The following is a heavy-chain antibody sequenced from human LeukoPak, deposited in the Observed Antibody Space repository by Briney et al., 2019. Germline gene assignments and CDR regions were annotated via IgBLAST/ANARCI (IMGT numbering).Heavy chain of an antibody. CDR3: ARVQYSSGYDRHGAFDI. J-gene: IGHJ3*02. V-gene: IGHV4-34*01. CDR2: INHSGST. D-gene: IGHD6-19*01. Sequence: SETLSLTCAVYGGSFSGYYWSWIRQPPGKGLEWIGEINHSGSTNYNPSLKSRVTISVDTSKNQFSLKLSSVTAADTAVYYCARVQYSSGYDRHGAFDIWGQGTMVTVSS. CDR1: GGSFSGYY.